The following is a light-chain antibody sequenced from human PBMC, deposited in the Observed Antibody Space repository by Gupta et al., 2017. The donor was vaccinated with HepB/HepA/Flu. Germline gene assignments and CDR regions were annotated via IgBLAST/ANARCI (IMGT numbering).Light chain of an antibody. CDR2: DAS. Sequence: ESVFTQSPGTLSLSPVDRVTHSCRASQSVSNNYLAWYQQTPGQALRLLIYDASSRATGIPDRFSGSGSGTDFTLTSTRLEAEDSAVYHCQQYGSSMTFGQGTRLEVK. V-gene: IGKV3-20*01. CDR3: QQYGSSMT. CDR1: QSVSNNY. J-gene: IGKJ5*01.